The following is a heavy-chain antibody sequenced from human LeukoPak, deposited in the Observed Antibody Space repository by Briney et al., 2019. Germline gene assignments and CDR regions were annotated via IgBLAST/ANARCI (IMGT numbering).Heavy chain of an antibody. CDR2: IYTSGST. CDR3: ARDSGTTGEVKFDP. D-gene: IGHD3-10*01. J-gene: IGHJ5*02. Sequence: SETLSLTCTVSGGSISSYYWSWIREPAGKGLEWIGRIYTSGSTNYNPSLKSRVTMSADTSRNHVSLTLNSVTAADTAVYYCARDSGTTGEVKFDPWGQGTLVTVSS. V-gene: IGHV4-4*07. CDR1: GGSISSYY.